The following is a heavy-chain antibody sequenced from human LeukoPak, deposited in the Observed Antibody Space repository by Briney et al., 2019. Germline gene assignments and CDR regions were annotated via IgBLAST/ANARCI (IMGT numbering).Heavy chain of an antibody. J-gene: IGHJ3*02. CDR3: ARALHGSGWYHWAFDI. Sequence: GGSLRLSCAASGFTFSSYDMHWVRQATGKGLEWVSAIGTAGDTYYPGSVKGRFTISRENAKNSLYLQMNSLRAGDTAVYYCARALHGSGWYHWAFDIWGQGTMVTVSS. D-gene: IGHD6-19*01. CDR2: IGTAGDT. V-gene: IGHV3-13*01. CDR1: GFTFSSYD.